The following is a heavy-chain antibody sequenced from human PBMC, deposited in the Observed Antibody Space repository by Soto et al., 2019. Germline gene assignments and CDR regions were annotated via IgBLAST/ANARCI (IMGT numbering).Heavy chain of an antibody. V-gene: IGHV3-48*01. D-gene: IGHD3-16*01. CDR3: ARDRMGELAIADY. J-gene: IGHJ4*02. Sequence: EVQLVESGGGLVQPGGSLRLSCTASGFTFSDYSMDWVRQTPGKGLEWLSYISESSDTIYYADSVKGRFTISRDNAKNSLFLQLSSLRGEDPAVYYCARDRMGELAIADYWGQGTPVTVSS. CDR2: ISESSDTI. CDR1: GFTFSDYS.